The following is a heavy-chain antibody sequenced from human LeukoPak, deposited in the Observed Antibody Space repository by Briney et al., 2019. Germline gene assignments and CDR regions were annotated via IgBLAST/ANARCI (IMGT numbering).Heavy chain of an antibody. CDR3: AKEGTI. CDR2: ISYDGSNE. J-gene: IGHJ3*02. CDR1: GFTFSSYV. Sequence: GGSLRLSCAASGFTFSSYVMHWVRQAPGKGLEWVAIISYDGSNEYYADSVKGRFTISRDNSKNTLYLQMNSLRAEDTAVYYCAKEGTIWGQGTMVTVSS. V-gene: IGHV3-30*04.